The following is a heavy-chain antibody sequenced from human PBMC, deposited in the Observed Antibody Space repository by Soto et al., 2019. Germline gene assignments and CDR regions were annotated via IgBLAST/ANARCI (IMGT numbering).Heavy chain of an antibody. CDR3: ARDRNPPGTIDY. Sequence: SKNPALTCTVSGGSVSSAAHYWSGIRQPPGKRLEWIGFIYSSGSTNYNPSLKSRVTMSVDTSKNQFSLKLRSVTVADTAVYSCARDRNPPGTIDYWRQRTMVTVSA. D-gene: IGHD1-1*01. CDR1: GGSVSSAAHY. J-gene: IGHJ4*02. V-gene: IGHV4-61*08. CDR2: IYSSGST.